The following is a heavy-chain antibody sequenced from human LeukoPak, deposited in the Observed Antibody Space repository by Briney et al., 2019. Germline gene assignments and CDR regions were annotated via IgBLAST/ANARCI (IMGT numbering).Heavy chain of an antibody. Sequence: GGSLRLSCAASGFTFSSYSMNWVRQAPGKGLEWVSSISSSSSYIYYADSVKGRFTISRDNAKNSLYLQMNSLRAEDTAVYYCARWPRGSCYPPDYYYGMDVWGKGTTVTVSS. V-gene: IGHV3-21*01. D-gene: IGHD6-13*01. J-gene: IGHJ6*04. CDR1: GFTFSSYS. CDR2: ISSSSSYI. CDR3: ARWPRGSCYPPDYYYGMDV.